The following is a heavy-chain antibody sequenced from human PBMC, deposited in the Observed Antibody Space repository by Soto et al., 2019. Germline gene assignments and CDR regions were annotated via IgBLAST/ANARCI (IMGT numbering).Heavy chain of an antibody. J-gene: IGHJ6*02. V-gene: IGHV4-31*03. D-gene: IGHD2-15*01. Sequence: QVQLQESGPGLVKPSQTLSLTCTVSGGSISSGGYYWSWIRQHPGKGLEWIGYIYYSGSTYYNPSLKSRITISVDTSKNQFSLKLSAVTAADTAVYYCARDGLQSGYGMDVWGQGTTVTVSS. CDR2: IYYSGST. CDR3: ARDGLQSGYGMDV. CDR1: GGSISSGGYY.